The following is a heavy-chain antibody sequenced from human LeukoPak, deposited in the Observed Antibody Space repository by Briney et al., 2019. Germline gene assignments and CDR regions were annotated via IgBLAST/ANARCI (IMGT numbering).Heavy chain of an antibody. D-gene: IGHD3-22*01. CDR3: ARVRRGGYDY. CDR1: GGSISSYY. CDR2: IYYSGST. V-gene: IGHV4-59*01. J-gene: IGHJ4*02. Sequence: SETLSLTRTVSGGSISSYYWSWIRQPPGKGLEWIGYIYYSGSTNYNPSLKSRVTISVDTSKNQFSLKLSSVTAADTAVYYCARVRRGGYDYWGQGTLVTVSS.